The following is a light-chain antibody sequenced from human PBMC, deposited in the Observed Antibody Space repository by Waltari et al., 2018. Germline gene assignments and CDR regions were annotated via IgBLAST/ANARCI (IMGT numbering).Light chain of an antibody. CDR1: NTAAGGYSY. V-gene: IGLV2-14*01. J-gene: IGLJ2*01. Sequence: QSALTQPASVSGSPGQSITISCSGFNTAAGGYSYVTWYQQHPGKVPKLIIVDDTTRPSGVSNRFSASRSGSTASLTISGLQAEDEADYYCSSYRDGIAFFGGGTRLTVL. CDR3: SSYRDGIAF. CDR2: DDT.